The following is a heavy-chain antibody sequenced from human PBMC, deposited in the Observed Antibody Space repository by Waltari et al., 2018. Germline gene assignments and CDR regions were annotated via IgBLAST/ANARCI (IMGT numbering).Heavy chain of an antibody. V-gene: IGHV1-8*01. J-gene: IGHJ3*02. CDR3: ASSLYYYDSSGYSFDI. CDR2: LNPTRGNT. CDR1: GYTFTSYD. Sequence: QVQLVQSGAEVKKPGASVKVSCKASGYTFTSYDINWVRQATGQGLEWMGWLNPTRGNTGYAKKFQGRVTMTRNTSISTAYMELSSLRSEDTAVYYCASSLYYYDSSGYSFDIWGQGTMVTGSS. D-gene: IGHD3-22*01.